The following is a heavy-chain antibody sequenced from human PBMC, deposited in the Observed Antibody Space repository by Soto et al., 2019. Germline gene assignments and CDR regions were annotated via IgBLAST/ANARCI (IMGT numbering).Heavy chain of an antibody. D-gene: IGHD1-26*01. Sequence: PGGSLRLSCAASVFTFSSYAMHWVRQARGKGLEWVAFISSDGSNKYYADSVKGRFTISRDNSKNTLYLQMNSLRAEDTAVYYCAKSYEQYLRDGYRIGVFDIWGQGTMVTVSS. CDR3: AKSYEQYLRDGYRIGVFDI. V-gene: IGHV3-30*18. CDR2: ISSDGSNK. CDR1: VFTFSSYA. J-gene: IGHJ3*02.